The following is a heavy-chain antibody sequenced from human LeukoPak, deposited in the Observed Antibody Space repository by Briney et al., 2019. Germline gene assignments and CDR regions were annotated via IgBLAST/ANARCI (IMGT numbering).Heavy chain of an antibody. CDR2: IRSKANSYAT. D-gene: IGHD2-15*01. CDR3: AREIIGYCSGGSCSKGFDY. CDR1: GLTFTGSA. V-gene: IGHV3-73*01. J-gene: IGHJ4*02. Sequence: GGSLRPSCAASGLTFTGSAMHWVRQASGKGLEWVGRIRSKANSYATAYAASVKGRFTISRDDSKNTLYLQMNSLRAEDTAVYYCAREIIGYCSGGSCSKGFDYWGQGTLVTVSS.